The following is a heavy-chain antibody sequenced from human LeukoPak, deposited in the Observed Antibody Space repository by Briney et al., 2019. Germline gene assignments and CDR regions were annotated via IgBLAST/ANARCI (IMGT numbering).Heavy chain of an antibody. V-gene: IGHV1-69*04. D-gene: IGHD2-8*01. CDR2: IIPILGIA. J-gene: IGHJ6*02. CDR3: ASRYCTNGVCSGYGMDV. Sequence: ASVKVSCKDSGGTFSSYAISWVRQAPGQGLEWMGRIIPILGIADYAQKFQGRVTITADKSTSTAYMELSSLRSEDTAVYYCASRYCTNGVCSGYGMDVWGQGTTVTVSS. CDR1: GGTFSSYA.